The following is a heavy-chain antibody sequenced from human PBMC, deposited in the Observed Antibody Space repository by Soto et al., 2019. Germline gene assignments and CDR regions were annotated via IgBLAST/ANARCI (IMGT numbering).Heavy chain of an antibody. V-gene: IGHV3-30*18. CDR1: GFTFSNYA. D-gene: IGHD2-2*01. CDR3: AKDGGPVYCNSPGCSAKPFDS. Sequence: QVQLVESGGGVVQPGRSLRLSCAASGFTFSNYAMHWVRQAPGKGLEWLAIISYDGDNEYYADSVRGRFTIPRDNSKTTLYLQTNHLTHEHTAVYYCAKDGGPVYCNSPGCSAKPFDSWGQGTLVTVSS. J-gene: IGHJ4*02. CDR2: ISYDGDNE.